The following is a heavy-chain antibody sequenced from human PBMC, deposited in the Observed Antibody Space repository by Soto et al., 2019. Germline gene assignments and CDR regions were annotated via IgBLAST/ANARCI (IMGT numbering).Heavy chain of an antibody. D-gene: IGHD3-22*01. CDR2: IYYSGST. CDR3: ARIDSSGYYGEYYYGMDV. Sequence: SETLSLTCTVSGGSISSGDYYWSWIRQPPGKGLEWIGYIYYSGSTYYNPSLKSRVTISVDTSKNQFSLKLSSVTAADTAVYYCARIDSSGYYGEYYYGMDVWGQGTTVTAP. V-gene: IGHV4-30-4*01. J-gene: IGHJ6*02. CDR1: GGSISSGDYY.